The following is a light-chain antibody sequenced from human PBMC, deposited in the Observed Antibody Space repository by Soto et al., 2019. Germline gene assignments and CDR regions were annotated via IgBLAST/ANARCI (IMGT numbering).Light chain of an antibody. CDR3: QSYDSSLSGSYV. V-gene: IGLV1-40*01. CDR2: GNS. Sequence: QPVLTQPPSVSGAPGQRVTISCTGSSSNIGAGYDVRWYQQLPGTAPKLLIYGNSNRPSGVPDRFSGSKSGTSASLAITGLQAEDEADYYCQSYDSSLSGSYVFGTGTKVTVL. CDR1: SSNIGAGYD. J-gene: IGLJ1*01.